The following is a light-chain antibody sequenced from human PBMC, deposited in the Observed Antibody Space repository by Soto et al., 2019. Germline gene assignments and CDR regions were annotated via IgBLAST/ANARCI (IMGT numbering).Light chain of an antibody. CDR3: QQYGSSPWT. Sequence: EIVLAQSPATLSLSPGERATLSCRASQSVSSGYVAWYQQKPGQAPRLLIYGASSRATGIPDRFRASASGTDFTLTISRLEPEDFAVYYCQQYGSSPWTFGQGTKVDIK. V-gene: IGKV3-20*01. CDR2: GAS. CDR1: QSVSSGY. J-gene: IGKJ1*01.